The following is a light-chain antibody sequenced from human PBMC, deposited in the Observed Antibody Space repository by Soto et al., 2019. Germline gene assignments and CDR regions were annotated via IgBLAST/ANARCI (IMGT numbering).Light chain of an antibody. V-gene: IGLV2-14*01. CDR3: CSYTSISTSAV. CDR1: SSDIGDYTN. Sequence: QSALTQPASVSGSPGQSITISCTGTSSDIGDYTNVSWYQQHPGKAPKLIIYEVSDRPSGVSNRFSGSKSGNTASLTISGLQTEDEADYYCCSYTSISTSAVFGGGTKLTVL. J-gene: IGLJ2*01. CDR2: EVS.